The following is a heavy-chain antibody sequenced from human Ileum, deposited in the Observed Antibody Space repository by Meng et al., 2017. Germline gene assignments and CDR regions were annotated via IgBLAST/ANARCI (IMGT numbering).Heavy chain of an antibody. D-gene: IGHD4-23*01. CDR3: ARHGGYYQGF. CDR1: SGSMTSDTY. V-gene: IGHV4-4*02. Sequence: QGQLPESGPGLVKPSGPLSPPCAVSSGSMTSDTYWCGVRLPPGKGLEWIGQISHSGSTFYNPSLKSRVTMSVDKSKSQFSLMLTSVTAADTAVYYCARHGGYYQGFWGQGTLVTVSS. CDR2: ISHSGST. J-gene: IGHJ4*02.